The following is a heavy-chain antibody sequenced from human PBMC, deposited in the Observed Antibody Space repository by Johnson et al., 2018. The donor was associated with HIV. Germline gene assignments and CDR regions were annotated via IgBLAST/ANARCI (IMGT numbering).Heavy chain of an antibody. CDR2: ISWNSGSI. J-gene: IGHJ3*02. D-gene: IGHD1-26*01. V-gene: IGHV3-9*01. Sequence: EVRLVESGGGLVQPGRSLRLSCAASGFTFDDYAMHWVRQAPGKGLEWVSGISWNSGSIGYADSVKGRFTISRDNAKNSLYLQMNSLRAEDTALYYCAKGVGATTNDAFDIWGQGTMVTVSS. CDR1: GFTFDDYA. CDR3: AKGVGATTNDAFDI.